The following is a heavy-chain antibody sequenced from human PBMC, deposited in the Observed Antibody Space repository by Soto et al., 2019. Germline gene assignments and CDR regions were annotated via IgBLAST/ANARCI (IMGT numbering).Heavy chain of an antibody. CDR1: GFTFSSYA. Sequence: PGGSLRLSCAASGFTFSSYAMSWVRQAPGKGLEWVSAISGSGGSTYYADSVKGRFTISRDNSKNTLYLQMNSLSAEDTAVYYCAKNVLRFLEWLLISGDYFDYWGQGTLVTVSS. V-gene: IGHV3-23*01. CDR2: ISGSGGST. D-gene: IGHD3-3*01. J-gene: IGHJ4*02. CDR3: AKNVLRFLEWLLISGDYFDY.